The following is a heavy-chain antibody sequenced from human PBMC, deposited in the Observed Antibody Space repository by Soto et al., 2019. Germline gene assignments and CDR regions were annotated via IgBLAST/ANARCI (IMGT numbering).Heavy chain of an antibody. D-gene: IGHD3-3*01. CDR3: ARDSYFFLWSGEPPDPHSICDRGSFD. Sequence: RRYEWRVCRLLLGKEKEWIGYIYYSGSTNYNPSLKSRVTISVDTSKNQFSLKLSSVTAADTAVYYCARDSYFFLWSGEPPDPHSICDRGSFD. V-gene: IGHV4-59*01. CDR1: RRYE. CDR2: IYYSGST. J-gene: IGHJ2*01.